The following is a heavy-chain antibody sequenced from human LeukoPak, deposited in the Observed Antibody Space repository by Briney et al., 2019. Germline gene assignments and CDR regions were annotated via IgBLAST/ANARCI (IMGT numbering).Heavy chain of an antibody. D-gene: IGHD3-22*01. CDR2: IVVGSGNT. CDR1: GYTFTSYG. J-gene: IGHJ4*02. Sequence: GASVKVSCKASGYTFTSYGISWVRQAPGQGLEWMGWIVVGSGNTNYAQKFQERVTITRDMSTSTAYMELSSLRSEDTAVYYCAAAFGGVVIPDFDYWGQGTLVTVSS. CDR3: AAAFGGVVIPDFDY. V-gene: IGHV1-58*02.